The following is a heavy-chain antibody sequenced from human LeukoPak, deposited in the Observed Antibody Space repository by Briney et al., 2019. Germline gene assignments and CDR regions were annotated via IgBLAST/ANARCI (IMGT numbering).Heavy chain of an antibody. CDR3: ARDLGTTGSNFDL. V-gene: IGHV3-64*01. J-gene: IGHJ4*02. D-gene: IGHD1/OR15-1a*01. Sequence: GGSLRLSCAASRFTFSYFAFHWVRQAPGKGLEFVSTISSDGFRTNYANSVKGRFAISRDNSKNMLFLQMGSLRDEDTAVYYCARDLGTTGSNFDLWGQGSLVTVSS. CDR1: RFTFSYFA. CDR2: ISSDGFRT.